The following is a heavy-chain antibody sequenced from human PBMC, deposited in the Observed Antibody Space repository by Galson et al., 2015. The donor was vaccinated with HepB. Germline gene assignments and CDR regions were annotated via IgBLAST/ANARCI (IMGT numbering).Heavy chain of an antibody. J-gene: IGHJ4*02. CDR1: GFTFSSYS. V-gene: IGHV3-48*04. CDR3: ARDLDYCSSTSCYRSHFDY. Sequence: SLRLSCAASGFTFSSYSMNWVRQAPGKGLEWVSYISSSSSTIYYADSVKGRFTISRDNAKNSLYLQMNSLRAEDTAVYYCARDLDYCSSTSCYRSHFDYWGQGTLVTVSS. CDR2: ISSSSSTI. D-gene: IGHD2-2*01.